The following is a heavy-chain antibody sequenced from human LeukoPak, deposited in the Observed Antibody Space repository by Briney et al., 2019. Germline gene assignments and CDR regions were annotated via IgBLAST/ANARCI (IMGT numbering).Heavy chain of an antibody. V-gene: IGHV1-2*02. D-gene: IGHD2-2*01. CDR1: VYTSTDYY. J-gene: IGHJ4*02. Sequence: AAVKVSRKASVYTSTDYYMHWVRPAPGQGREWMGWINPNSGGTHYAQKFQGRVTMTRDTSISTANMELRRLRSDDTAVYYGTRDCSTTNCYSPFDYWGQGTLVTVSS. CDR3: TRDCSTTNCYSPFDY. CDR2: INPNSGGT.